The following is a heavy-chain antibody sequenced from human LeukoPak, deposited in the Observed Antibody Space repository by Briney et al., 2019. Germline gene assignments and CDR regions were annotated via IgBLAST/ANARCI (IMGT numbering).Heavy chain of an antibody. J-gene: IGHJ4*02. CDR3: ARDTWLLDRYFDY. Sequence: PGGSLRLSCAASGFTFSSYAMHWVRQAPGKGLEWVAVISYDGDNKYYADSVKGRFTISRDNSKNTLYLQMNSLRVEDTAVYYCARDTWLLDRYFDYWGQGTLVTVSS. D-gene: IGHD3-22*01. CDR2: ISYDGDNK. CDR1: GFTFSSYA. V-gene: IGHV3-30*04.